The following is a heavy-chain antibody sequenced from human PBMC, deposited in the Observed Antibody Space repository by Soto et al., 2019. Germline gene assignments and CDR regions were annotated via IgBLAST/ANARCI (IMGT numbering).Heavy chain of an antibody. CDR2: IVAASDP. D-gene: IGHD2-15*01. V-gene: IGHV3-13*05. CDR3: ARAYSGRLPRRADYYYALDV. CDR1: GFTFSDYD. J-gene: IGHJ6*02. Sequence: GGSLRLACTASGFTFSDYDMQWVRQGAGGGLEWVSTIVAASDPYYTGSVKGRFTISRENARNSMFLQMNSVTVGDTAVYYCARAYSGRLPRRADYYYALDVWGQGTMVTVSS.